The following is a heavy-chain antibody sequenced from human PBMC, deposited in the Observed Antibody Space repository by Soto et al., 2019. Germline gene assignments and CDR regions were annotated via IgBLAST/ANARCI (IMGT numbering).Heavy chain of an antibody. Sequence: PSETLSLTCTVSGGSISSGDYYWSWIRQPPGKGLEWIGYIYYSGSTYYNPSLKSRVTISVDTSKNQFSLKLSSVTAADTAVYYCARVRNKVRGVISPDTQRAGMDVWGQGTTVTVSS. CDR3: ARVRNKVRGVISPDTQRAGMDV. V-gene: IGHV4-30-4*01. CDR2: IYYSGST. J-gene: IGHJ6*02. D-gene: IGHD3-10*01. CDR1: GGSISSGDYY.